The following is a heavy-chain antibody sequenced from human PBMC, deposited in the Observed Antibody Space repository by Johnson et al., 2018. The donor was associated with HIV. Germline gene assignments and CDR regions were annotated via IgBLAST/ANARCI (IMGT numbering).Heavy chain of an antibody. CDR1: GFTVSSNY. Sequence: EVQLVESGGGLVQPGGSLRLSCAASGFTVSSNYMSWVRQAPGKGLEWVSGISWNRGSICYADSVKGRFTISRDNAKNSLYLQMNSLSAEDTALYYCAKAVAKVGAGMSFDFWGQGTMVTVSS. CDR2: ISWNRGSI. CDR3: AKAVAKVGAGMSFDF. J-gene: IGHJ3*01. V-gene: IGHV3-9*01. D-gene: IGHD1-26*01.